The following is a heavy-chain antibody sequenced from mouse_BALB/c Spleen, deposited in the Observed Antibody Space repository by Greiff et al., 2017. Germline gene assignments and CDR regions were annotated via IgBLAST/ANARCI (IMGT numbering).Heavy chain of an antibody. CDR3: TRSAREAWFAY. J-gene: IGHJ3*01. V-gene: IGHV6-6*02. CDR1: GFTFSNYW. CDR2: IRLKSNNYAT. Sequence: DVKLQESGGGLVQPGGSMKLSCVASGFTFSNYWMNWVRQSPEKGLEWVAEIRLKSNNYATHYAESVKGRFTISRDDSKSSVYMQMNNLRAEDTGIYYCTRSAREAWFAYWGQGTLVTVSA.